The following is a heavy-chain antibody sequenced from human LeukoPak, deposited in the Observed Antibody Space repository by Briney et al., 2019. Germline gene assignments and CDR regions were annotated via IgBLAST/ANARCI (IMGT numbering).Heavy chain of an antibody. J-gene: IGHJ4*02. Sequence: GESLKISCKGSGYIFTSYWIAWVRQLPGKGLEWMGIIYPGDSDTRYSPSFQGQVTISADKSISTAYLQWSSLKASDTAMYYCARRSGSFQGDYNFDYWGQGTLVTVSS. V-gene: IGHV5-51*01. D-gene: IGHD1-26*01. CDR3: ARRSGSFQGDYNFDY. CDR1: GYIFTSYW. CDR2: IYPGDSDT.